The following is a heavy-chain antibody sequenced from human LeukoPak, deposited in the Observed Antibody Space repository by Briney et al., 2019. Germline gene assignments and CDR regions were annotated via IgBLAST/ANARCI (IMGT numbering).Heavy chain of an antibody. CDR1: GFTFSSYL. D-gene: IGHD3-22*01. Sequence: GGSLRLSCATPGFTFSSYLMSWDRQAPGEGLEWVATIKQDGSEKYYVDSVKGRFTISRDNAKNSLYLQMNSLRAEDTAVYYCAREMYYYDHGAFDIWGQGTMVTVSS. J-gene: IGHJ3*02. V-gene: IGHV3-7*01. CDR2: IKQDGSEK. CDR3: AREMYYYDHGAFDI.